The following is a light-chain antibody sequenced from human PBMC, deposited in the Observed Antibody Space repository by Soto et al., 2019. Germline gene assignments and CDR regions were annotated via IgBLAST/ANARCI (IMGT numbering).Light chain of an antibody. CDR3: CSYAGSNTLV. V-gene: IGLV2-11*01. CDR2: DVY. CDR1: SSDVGGYNY. Sequence: QSALTQPRSVSGSPGQSVTISCTGTSSDVGGYNYVTWYHQHAGKAPKLTIYDVYKRPSGVPDRFSGSKSGNTASLTISGLQAEDEAEYYCCSYAGSNTLVFGGGTKLTVL. J-gene: IGLJ3*02.